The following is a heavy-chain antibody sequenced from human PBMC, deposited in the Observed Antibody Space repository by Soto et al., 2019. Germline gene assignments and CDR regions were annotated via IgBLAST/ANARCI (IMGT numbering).Heavy chain of an antibody. J-gene: IGHJ5*02. CDR2: IYYSGST. Sequence: QVQLQESGPGLVKPSQTLSLTCTVSGGSISSGDYYWSWIRQPPGKGLEWIGYIYYSGSTYYNPSLKSRVTISVDTSKNQFSLKLSSVTAADTAVYYCARERVDDYGDYGGGQSANWFDPWGQGTLVTVPS. V-gene: IGHV4-30-4*01. CDR3: ARERVDDYGDYGGGQSANWFDP. CDR1: GGSISSGDYY. D-gene: IGHD4-17*01.